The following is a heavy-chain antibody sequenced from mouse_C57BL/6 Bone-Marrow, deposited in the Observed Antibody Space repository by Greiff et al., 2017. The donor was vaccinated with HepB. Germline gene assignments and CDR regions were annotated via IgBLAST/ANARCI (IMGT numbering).Heavy chain of an antibody. Sequence: EVQLQESVAELVRPGASVKLSCTASGFNIRNTYMHWVKQRPEQGLEWIGRIDPANGNTKYAPKFQGKATITADTSSNTAYLQLSSLTSEDTAIYYCARLIYYYGSSSSYWGQGTTLTVSS. V-gene: IGHV14-3*01. CDR1: GFNIRNTY. D-gene: IGHD1-1*01. CDR2: IDPANGNT. CDR3: ARLIYYYGSSSSY. J-gene: IGHJ2*01.